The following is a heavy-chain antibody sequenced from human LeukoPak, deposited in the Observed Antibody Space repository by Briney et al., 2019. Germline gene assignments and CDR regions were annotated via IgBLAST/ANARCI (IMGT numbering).Heavy chain of an antibody. V-gene: IGHV3-30-3*01. Sequence: PGGSLRLSCAASGFTFSTYAMHWVRRAPGKGLEWLAVISSDGSSKYYADSVRGRFTISRDSSKDTLYVQMNSLRDEDTAVYYCARQGLEFWGQGTLVTVSS. CDR3: ARQGLEF. D-gene: IGHD3-10*01. CDR1: GFTFSTYA. CDR2: ISSDGSSK. J-gene: IGHJ4*02.